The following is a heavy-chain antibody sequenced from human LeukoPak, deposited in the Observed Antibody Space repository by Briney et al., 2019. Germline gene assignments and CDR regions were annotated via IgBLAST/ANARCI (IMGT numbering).Heavy chain of an antibody. V-gene: IGHV1-8*01. Sequence: ASVKVSCKASGYTFTSYDINWVRQATRQGLEWMGWMNPNTGNTGYAQKFQGRVTMTRNTSIRTAYMELSSLRSEDTAVYYCARKFLGSRGYYFDYWGQGTLVTVSS. J-gene: IGHJ4*02. CDR1: GYTFTSYD. CDR3: ARKFLGSRGYYFDY. D-gene: IGHD3-10*01. CDR2: MNPNTGNT.